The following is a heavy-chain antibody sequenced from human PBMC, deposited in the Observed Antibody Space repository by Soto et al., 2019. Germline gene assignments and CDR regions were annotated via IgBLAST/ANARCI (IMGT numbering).Heavy chain of an antibody. D-gene: IGHD3-10*01. CDR3: ARQSADGSGSYYFDY. CDR2: IYPGDSDT. Sequence: PGESLKISCKGSGYSFTSYWIGWVRQMPGKGLEWMGIIYPGDSDTRYSPSFQGQVTISADKSISTAYLQWSSLKASDTAMYYCARQSADGSGSYYFDYWGQGTLVTVSS. V-gene: IGHV5-51*01. J-gene: IGHJ4*02. CDR1: GYSFTSYW.